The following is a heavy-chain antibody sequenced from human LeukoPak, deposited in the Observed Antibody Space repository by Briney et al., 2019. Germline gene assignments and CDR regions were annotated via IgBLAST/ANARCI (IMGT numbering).Heavy chain of an antibody. CDR3: AKSPHRFLEWLYRALRDYYYGMDV. D-gene: IGHD3-3*01. Sequence: GGSLRLSCAASGFTFSNAWMSWVRQAPGKGLEWVSAISGSGGSTYYADSVKGRFTISRDNSKNTLYLQMNSLRAEDTAVYYCAKSPHRFLEWLYRALRDYYYGMDVWGQGTTVTVSS. V-gene: IGHV3-23*01. CDR2: ISGSGGST. J-gene: IGHJ6*02. CDR1: GFTFSNAW.